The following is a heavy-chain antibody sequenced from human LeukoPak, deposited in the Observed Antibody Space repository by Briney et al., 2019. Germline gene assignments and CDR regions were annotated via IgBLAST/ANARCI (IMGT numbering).Heavy chain of an antibody. D-gene: IGHD3-16*02. CDR1: GFTFSSYS. V-gene: IGHV3-21*04. CDR2: ITSSSSYI. Sequence: SGGSLRLSCAASGFTFSSYSMNWVRQAPGKGLEWVSSITSSSSYIYYADSVKGRFTISRDNAKNSLYLQMNCLRAEDTAVYYCARAGYDYVWGSYPYYYYMDVWGKGTTVTISS. CDR3: ARAGYDYVWGSYPYYYYMDV. J-gene: IGHJ6*03.